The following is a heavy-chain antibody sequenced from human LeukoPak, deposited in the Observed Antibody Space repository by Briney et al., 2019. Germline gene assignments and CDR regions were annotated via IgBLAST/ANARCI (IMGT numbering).Heavy chain of an antibody. CDR1: GFTFSSYS. D-gene: IGHD4-23*01. CDR2: ISSSSSYM. J-gene: IGHJ3*02. Sequence: PGGSLRLSCAASGFTFSSYSMNWVRQAPGKGLEWVSSISSSSSYMYYADSVKGRFTISRDNAKNSLYLQMNSLRAEDTAVYYCARGDYGGNSDHDAFDIWGQGTMVTVSS. V-gene: IGHV3-21*01. CDR3: ARGDYGGNSDHDAFDI.